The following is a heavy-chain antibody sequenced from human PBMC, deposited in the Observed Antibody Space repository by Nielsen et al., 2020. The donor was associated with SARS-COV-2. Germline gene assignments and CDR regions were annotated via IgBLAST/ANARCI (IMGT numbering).Heavy chain of an antibody. J-gene: IGHJ5*02. CDR1: GGSFSSSSYY. CDR2: IYYSGST. CDR3: ARHDVATTENWFDP. V-gene: IGHV4-39*01. Sequence: SETLSLTCTVSGGSFSSSSYYWGWIRQPPGKGLEWIGSIYYSGSTYYNPSLKSRVTISVDTSKNQFSLKLSSVTAADTAVYYCARHDVATTENWFDPWGQGTLVTVSS. D-gene: IGHD5-24*01.